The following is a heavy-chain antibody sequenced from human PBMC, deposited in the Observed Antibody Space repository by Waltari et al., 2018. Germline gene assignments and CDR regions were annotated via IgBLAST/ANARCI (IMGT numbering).Heavy chain of an antibody. Sequence: EVQLVESGGGLVKPGGSLSLSGAASGFTFNTFTMNWVRQAPGKGLEWVSSISSTSSDIYYADSVKGRFTISRDNAKSSLYLQLNSLRAEDTAVYYCAGGYSSYYGMDVWGQGTTVTVSS. CDR1: GFTFNTFT. D-gene: IGHD6-13*01. J-gene: IGHJ6*02. CDR3: AGGYSSYYGMDV. V-gene: IGHV3-21*02. CDR2: ISSTSSDI.